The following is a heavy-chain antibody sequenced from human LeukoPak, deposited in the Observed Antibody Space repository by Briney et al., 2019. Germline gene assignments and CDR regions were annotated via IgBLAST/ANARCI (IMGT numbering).Heavy chain of an antibody. CDR1: GGSFSSGSYY. CDR2: IYYSGST. CDR3: ARESSSGWYPY. Sequence: SETLSLTCTVSGGSFSSGSYYWSWIRQPPGKGLEWIGYIYYSGSTNYNPSLKSRVTISVDTSKNQFSLKLSSVTAADTAVYYCARESSSGWYPYWGQGTLVTVSS. J-gene: IGHJ4*02. D-gene: IGHD6-19*01. V-gene: IGHV4-61*01.